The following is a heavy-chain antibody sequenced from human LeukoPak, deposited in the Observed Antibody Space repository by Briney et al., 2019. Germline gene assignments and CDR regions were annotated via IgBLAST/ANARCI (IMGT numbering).Heavy chain of an antibody. Sequence: SVKVSCKASGGSFSSYSISWVRQAPGQGLEWMGGIIPIFGTTNYAQKFQGRVTITADKSRSTAYMELRSLRSDDTAVYYCARDSGTYRPLDYWGQGTLVTVSS. CDR2: IIPIFGTT. D-gene: IGHD1-26*01. J-gene: IGHJ4*02. CDR1: GGSFSSYS. V-gene: IGHV1-69*06. CDR3: ARDSGTYRPLDY.